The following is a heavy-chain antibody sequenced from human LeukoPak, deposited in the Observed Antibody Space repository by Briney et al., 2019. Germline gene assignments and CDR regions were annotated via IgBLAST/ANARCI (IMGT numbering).Heavy chain of an antibody. CDR3: AKAGGGPYVPLRSNWFDP. Sequence: GGSLRLSCSASGFTFSRYPMHWVRQAPGKGLEFLSVINTNGVSTDYADSVKGRFTISRDNSKNTLYLQMSSLRAEDTAVYYCAKAGGGPYVPLRSNWFDPWGQGTLVTVSS. CDR1: GFTFSRYP. J-gene: IGHJ5*02. CDR2: INTNGVST. D-gene: IGHD3-10*01. V-gene: IGHV3-64D*08.